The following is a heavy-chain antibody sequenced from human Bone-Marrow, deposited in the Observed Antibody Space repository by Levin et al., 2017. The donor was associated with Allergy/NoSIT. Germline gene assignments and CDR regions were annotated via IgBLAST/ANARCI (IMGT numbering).Heavy chain of an antibody. Sequence: SETLSLTCTVSGGSISSYYWSWIRQPPGKGLEWIGYIYYSGSTNYNPSLKSRVTISVDTSKNQFSLKLSSVTAADTAVYCCARALGQVRGVIIGWFDPWGQGTLVTVSS. D-gene: IGHD3-10*01. CDR2: IYYSGST. CDR3: ARALGQVRGVIIGWFDP. J-gene: IGHJ5*02. V-gene: IGHV4-59*12. CDR1: GGSISSYY.